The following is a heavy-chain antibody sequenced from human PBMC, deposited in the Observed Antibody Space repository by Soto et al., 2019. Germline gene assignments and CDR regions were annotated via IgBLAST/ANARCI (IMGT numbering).Heavy chain of an antibody. J-gene: IGHJ3*02. CDR3: ARGLAYCGGDCYPNDAFDI. Sequence: SETLSLTCTVSGGSISSYYWSWIRQPPGKGLEWIGYIYYSGSTNYNPSLKSRVTISVDTSKNQFSLKLSSVTAADTAVYYCARGLAYCGGDCYPNDAFDIWGQGTMVTVSS. CDR2: IYYSGST. V-gene: IGHV4-59*08. D-gene: IGHD2-21*01. CDR1: GGSISSYY.